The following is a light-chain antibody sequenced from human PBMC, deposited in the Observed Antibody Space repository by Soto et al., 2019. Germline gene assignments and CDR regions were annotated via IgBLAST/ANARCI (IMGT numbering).Light chain of an antibody. J-gene: IGKJ1*01. CDR3: QQYHKWRT. Sequence: IVMTQSPATLSVSXGXXXXLXXRASQSVDSNLAWYQQKPGQTPRLLIYDASTRATGVPARISGSGSGTEFTLTISSLQSEDFAVYYCQQYHKWRTFGQGTKVDI. V-gene: IGKV3-15*01. CDR1: QSVDSN. CDR2: DAS.